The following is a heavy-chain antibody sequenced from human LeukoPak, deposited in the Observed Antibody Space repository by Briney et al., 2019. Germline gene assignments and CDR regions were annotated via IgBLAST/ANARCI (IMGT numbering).Heavy chain of an antibody. CDR1: GGSISSSSYY. J-gene: IGHJ3*02. D-gene: IGHD3-3*02. CDR2: IYYSGST. Sequence: PSETLSLTCTVSGGSISSSSYYWSWIRQPPGKGLEWIGYIYYSGSTNYNPSLKSRVTISVDTSKNQFSLKLSSVTAADTAVYYCARNRISFWEHAFDIWGQGTMVTVSS. CDR3: ARNRISFWEHAFDI. V-gene: IGHV4-61*01.